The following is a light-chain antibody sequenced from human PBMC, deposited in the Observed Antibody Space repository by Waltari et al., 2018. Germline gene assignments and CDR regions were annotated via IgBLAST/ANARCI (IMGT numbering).Light chain of an antibody. Sequence: IQMTQSPSTLSASVGDRVTITCRASQSIGRKLAWYRQKPGKAPNLLIYDVSSFESGVPSRFTGSGSGTEFTLTISNVQPDDFATYYCQHYYTSSWTFGQGTKVEIK. CDR3: QHYYTSSWT. CDR1: QSIGRK. CDR2: DVS. J-gene: IGKJ1*01. V-gene: IGKV1-5*01.